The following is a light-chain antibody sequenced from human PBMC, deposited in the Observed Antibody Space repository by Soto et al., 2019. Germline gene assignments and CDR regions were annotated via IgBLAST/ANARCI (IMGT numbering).Light chain of an antibody. V-gene: IGKV3-15*01. CDR1: QGIGDT. Sequence: EVVMTQSPATLSVSPGEGVTLSCRANQGIGDTLAWYQHKPGQTPRLLIYDTSTRATGVPARFSGSRSGPEFTLTISGLQSEDSAVYYCHRYNNWPHTFGQGTKVDIK. J-gene: IGKJ2*01. CDR2: DTS. CDR3: HRYNNWPHT.